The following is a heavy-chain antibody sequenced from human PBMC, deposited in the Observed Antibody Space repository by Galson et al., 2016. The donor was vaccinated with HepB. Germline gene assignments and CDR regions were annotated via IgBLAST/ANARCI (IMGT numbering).Heavy chain of an antibody. CDR1: GGSVFTSRPY. Sequence: SETLSLTCNIFGGSVFTSRPYWGWIRRSPGKGLEWIGSVYYSGSAYYNPSLSGRVSISLDTSKTQVSLKLSTVTAADTAVYYCARSIPVSGTLLASWGQGTLVTVSS. CDR3: ARSIPVSGTLLAS. CDR2: VYYSGSA. D-gene: IGHD6-19*01. J-gene: IGHJ5*02. V-gene: IGHV4-39*01.